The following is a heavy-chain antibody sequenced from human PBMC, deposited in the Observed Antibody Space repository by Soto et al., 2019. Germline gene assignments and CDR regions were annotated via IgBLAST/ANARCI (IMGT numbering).Heavy chain of an antibody. CDR1: GGSISSYY. D-gene: IGHD6-25*01. V-gene: IGHV4-59*01. CDR3: ARPHGGSSGWDNWFDP. J-gene: IGHJ5*02. Sequence: QVQLQESGPGLVKPSETLSLTCTVSGGSISSYYWSWIRQPPGKGLEWIGYIYYSGSTNYTPSLKSLVTISVDTSKNQFSLKLSSVTAADTAVYYCARPHGGSSGWDNWFDPWGQGTLVTVSS. CDR2: IYYSGST.